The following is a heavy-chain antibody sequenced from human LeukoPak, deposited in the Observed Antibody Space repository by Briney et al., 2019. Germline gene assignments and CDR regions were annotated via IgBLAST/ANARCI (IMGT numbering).Heavy chain of an antibody. D-gene: IGHD3-22*01. CDR2: INTNTGNP. J-gene: IGHJ5*02. CDR3: ARDKRVYFYSDSSGYYSAWFDP. Sequence: ASVKVSCKASGYTFTSYAMNWVRQAPGQGLEWMGWINTNTGNPTYAQGFTERFVFSLDTSVSTAYLQISSLKAEDTAVYYCARDKRVYFYSDSSGYYSAWFDPWGQGTLVTVSS. V-gene: IGHV7-4-1*02. CDR1: GYTFTSYA.